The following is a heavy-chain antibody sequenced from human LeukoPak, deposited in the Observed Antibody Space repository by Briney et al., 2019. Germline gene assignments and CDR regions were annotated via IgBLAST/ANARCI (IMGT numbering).Heavy chain of an antibody. CDR2: IYSGGRT. CDR3: ATDYCSSTSCYTGDY. V-gene: IGHV3-53*01. Sequence: GGSLRLSCSTSGFTVSSNYMSWVRQAPGKGLEWVSVIYSGGRTYYADSVKGRFTISRDNSKNTLYLQMNSLRAEDTAVYYCATDYCSSTSCYTGDYWGQGTLVTVSS. J-gene: IGHJ4*02. CDR1: GFTVSSNY. D-gene: IGHD2-2*02.